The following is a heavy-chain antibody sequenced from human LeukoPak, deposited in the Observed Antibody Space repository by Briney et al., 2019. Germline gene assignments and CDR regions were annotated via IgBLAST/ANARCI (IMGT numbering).Heavy chain of an antibody. D-gene: IGHD3-3*01. CDR3: ARGLASGYPPIPFDY. J-gene: IGHJ4*02. Sequence: SETLSLTCAVYGGSFSGYYWSWIRQPPGKGLEWIGEITDSGSTKYNSSLKSRVTISVDTSKNQFSLNLRSLTAADTAVYYCARGLASGYPPIPFDYWGQRTLVTVSS. CDR1: GGSFSGYY. V-gene: IGHV4-34*01. CDR2: ITDSGST.